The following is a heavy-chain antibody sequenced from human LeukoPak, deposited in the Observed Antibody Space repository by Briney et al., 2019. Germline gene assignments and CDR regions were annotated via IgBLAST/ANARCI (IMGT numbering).Heavy chain of an antibody. J-gene: IGHJ4*02. Sequence: SQTLSLTCTVSGGSISSGGYYWSWIRQPPGKGLEWIGYIYHSGSTYYNPSLKSRVTISVDRSKNQFSLKLSSVTAADTAVYYCARIALGSSWYSYDYWGQGTLVTVSS. CDR2: IYHSGST. CDR3: ARIALGSSWYSYDY. V-gene: IGHV4-30-2*01. CDR1: GGSISSGGYY. D-gene: IGHD6-13*01.